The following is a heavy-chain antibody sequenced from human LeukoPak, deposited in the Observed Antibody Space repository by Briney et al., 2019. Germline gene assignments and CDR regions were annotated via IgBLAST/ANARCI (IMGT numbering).Heavy chain of an antibody. CDR2: IKQDGSEK. V-gene: IGHV3-7*01. Sequence: GGSLRLSCAASGFTISSYWMSWVRQAPGKGLEWVANIKQDGSEKFYVDSVKGRFTITRDNAKNSLYLQMNSLRAEDTAVYYCARVPELFYYMDVWGKGTTVTVSS. CDR1: GFTISSYW. J-gene: IGHJ6*03. D-gene: IGHD1-7*01. CDR3: ARVPELFYYMDV.